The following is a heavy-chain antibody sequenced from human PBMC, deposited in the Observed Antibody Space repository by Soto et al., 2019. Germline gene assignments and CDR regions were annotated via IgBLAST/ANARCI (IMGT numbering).Heavy chain of an antibody. J-gene: IGHJ4*02. CDR2: ISGRGDNT. D-gene: IGHD3-3*01. V-gene: IGHV3-23*01. CDR1: GFTFNSYA. Sequence: EVQLLESGGDLVQPGGSLRLSCAASGFTFNSYAMSWVRLAPGKGLEWVSTISGRGDNTYYADSVKGRFTISRDDSKNTLYLQMNSLRVEDTAIYYCAKGTGGLEWFPRYFEYWGQGTLVTVSS. CDR3: AKGTGGLEWFPRYFEY.